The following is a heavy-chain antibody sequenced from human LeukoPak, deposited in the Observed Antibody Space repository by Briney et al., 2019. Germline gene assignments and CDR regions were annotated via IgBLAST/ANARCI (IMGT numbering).Heavy chain of an antibody. CDR2: ISAYNGNT. J-gene: IGHJ3*02. D-gene: IGHD2-2*01. CDR3: ARLGSSTAGHALDI. CDR1: GYTFTSYC. V-gene: IGHV1-18*01. Sequence: ASVKVSCKASGYTFTSYCISWVRQAPGQGLEWMGWISAYNGNTNYAQKLQGKVTMTTDTSTSTAYMELRSMRSDDTAVYYCARLGSSTAGHALDIWGQGTMVTVSS.